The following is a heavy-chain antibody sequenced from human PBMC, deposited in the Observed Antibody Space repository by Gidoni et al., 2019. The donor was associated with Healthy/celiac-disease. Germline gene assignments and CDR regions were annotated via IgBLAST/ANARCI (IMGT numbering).Heavy chain of an antibody. CDR3: ARGDYGSGNYYYYYGMDV. J-gene: IGHJ6*02. D-gene: IGHD3-10*01. CDR2: MNPNSGNT. V-gene: IGHV1-8*01. CDR1: GYTFTSYD. Sequence: QVQLVQSGAEVKKPGASVKVSCKASGYTFTSYDINWVRQATGQGLEGMGWMNPNSGNTGYAQKFHGRVTMTRNTSISTAYMELSSLRSEDTAVYYCARGDYGSGNYYYYYGMDVWGQGTTVTVSS.